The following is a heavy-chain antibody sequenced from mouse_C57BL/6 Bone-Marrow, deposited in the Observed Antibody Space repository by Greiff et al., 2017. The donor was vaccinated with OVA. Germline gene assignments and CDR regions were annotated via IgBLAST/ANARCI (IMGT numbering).Heavy chain of an antibody. V-gene: IGHV1-61*01. CDR2: IYPSDSET. Sequence: VQLQQPGAELVRPGSSVKLSCKASGYTFTSYWMDWVKQRPGQGLEWIGNIYPSDSETHYNQKFKYKATLSVDQSSSTAYMQLSSLTSEDSAVYYCARDYYGSSYRYFDVWGTGTTVTVSS. CDR1: GYTFTSYW. J-gene: IGHJ1*03. CDR3: ARDYYGSSYRYFDV. D-gene: IGHD1-1*01.